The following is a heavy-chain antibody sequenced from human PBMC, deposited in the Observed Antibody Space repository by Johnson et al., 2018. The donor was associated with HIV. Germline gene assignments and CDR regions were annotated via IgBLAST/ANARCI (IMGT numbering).Heavy chain of an antibody. CDR2: ISYDGSNK. J-gene: IGHJ3*02. V-gene: IGHV3-30*03. Sequence: QVQLVESGGGVVQPGRSLRLSCAASGFTFSSYGMHWVRQAPGKGLEWVAVISYDGSNKYYADSVKGRFTISRDNSKNTLYLQMNSLRAEDMAVYYCARGGGVVGNAFDIWGQGTMVTVSS. D-gene: IGHD1-26*01. CDR1: GFTFSSYG. CDR3: ARGGGVVGNAFDI.